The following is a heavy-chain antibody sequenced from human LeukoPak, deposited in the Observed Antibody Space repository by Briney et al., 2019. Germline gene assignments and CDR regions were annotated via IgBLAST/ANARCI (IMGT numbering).Heavy chain of an antibody. CDR2: IYSGGTT. J-gene: IGHJ4*02. CDR3: ARDRGAAGGD. CDR1: GFTVTNNY. V-gene: IGHV3-53*01. Sequence: GGSLRLSCVASGFTVTNNYMSWVPPAPGKGLELVAFIYSGGTTQYADSVKGRCTISRDNSKNTLYLQMNRPRPDDTPVDYCARDRGAAGGDGGQGTLVSVS. D-gene: IGHD6-13*01.